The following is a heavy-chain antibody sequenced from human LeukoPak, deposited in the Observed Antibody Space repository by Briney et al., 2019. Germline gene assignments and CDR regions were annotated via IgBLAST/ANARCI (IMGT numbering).Heavy chain of an antibody. CDR3: ARGVGRVGGTFDL. D-gene: IGHD1-26*01. CDR2: ISASSSAT. CDR1: QFSLGAFA. J-gene: IGHJ4*02. Sequence: PGGSLRLSCVASQFSLGAFAMIWVRLAPGKGLEWISYISASSSATYYAESVKGRFTISRDNAEDSLYLQMNSLRAEDTAVYYCARGVGRVGGTFDLWGQGTLVTVSS. V-gene: IGHV3-48*01.